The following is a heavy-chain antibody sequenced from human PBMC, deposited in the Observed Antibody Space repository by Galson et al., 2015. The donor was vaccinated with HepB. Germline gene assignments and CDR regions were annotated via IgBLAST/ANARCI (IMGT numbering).Heavy chain of an antibody. CDR2: IRRDVGST. CDR1: GFTFSSYW. V-gene: IGHV3-74*01. J-gene: IGHJ3*02. CDR3: ATSIGATSTGAFDI. Sequence: SLRLSCEASGFTFSSYWMHWVRQAPGQGPVWVSRIRRDVGSTYYAESLKGRVTIPRDNSKNTLYLQMNSMRAEDTAVYYCATSIGATSTGAFDIWGQGTMITVSS. D-gene: IGHD6-13*01.